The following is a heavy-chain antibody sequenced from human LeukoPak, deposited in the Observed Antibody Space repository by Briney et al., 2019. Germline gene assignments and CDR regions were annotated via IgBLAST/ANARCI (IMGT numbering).Heavy chain of an antibody. CDR1: GFTVSSNY. CDR2: IYSGGST. J-gene: IGHJ6*02. CDR3: SSTSCPMCGMDV. V-gene: IGHV3-66*02. D-gene: IGHD2-2*01. Sequence: GGSLRLSCAASGFTVSSNYMSWVCQAPGKGLEWVSVIYSGGSTYYADSVKGRFTISRDNSKNTLYLQMNSLRAEDTAVYYCSSTSCPMCGMDVWGQGTTVTVSS.